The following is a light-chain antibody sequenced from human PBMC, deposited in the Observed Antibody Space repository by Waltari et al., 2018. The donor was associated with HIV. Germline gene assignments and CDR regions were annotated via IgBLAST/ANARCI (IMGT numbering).Light chain of an antibody. J-gene: IGLJ2*01. CDR1: SSAVGGFNY. Sequence: QSALTQPASVSGSPGQSITISCTGTSSAVGGFNYVSWYQHFPGKAPKLIIYGVNNRPSGVSDRFSGSKSGNTASLTVSGLQAEDEAAYYCFSYAGNNYLLFGGGTKLTVL. CDR2: GVN. V-gene: IGLV2-14*01. CDR3: FSYAGNNYLL.